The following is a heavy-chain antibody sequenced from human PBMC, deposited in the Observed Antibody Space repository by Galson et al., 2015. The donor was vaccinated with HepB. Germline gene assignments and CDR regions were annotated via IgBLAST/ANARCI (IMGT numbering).Heavy chain of an antibody. CDR1: GFTFSSYS. V-gene: IGHV3-21*01. D-gene: IGHD2-2*01. J-gene: IGHJ6*02. Sequence: SLRLSCAASGFTFSSYSMNWVRQAPGKGLEWVSSISSSSSYIYYADSVKGRFTISRDNAKNSLYLQMNSLRAEDTAVYYCARMVVVPAAEYYYYCYGMDVWGQGTTVTVSS. CDR2: ISSSSSYI. CDR3: ARMVVVPAAEYYYYCYGMDV.